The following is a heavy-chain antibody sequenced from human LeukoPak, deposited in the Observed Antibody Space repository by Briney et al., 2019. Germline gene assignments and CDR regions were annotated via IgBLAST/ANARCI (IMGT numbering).Heavy chain of an antibody. D-gene: IGHD4-17*01. CDR1: GFTFSKYA. CDR3: GRDPNGDYVGAFEF. CDR2: SSSGGSNP. Sequence: GGSLRLSCAASGFTFSKYALVWVRQAPGKGLEWVSASSSGGSNPLYADAVKGRFTISRDNSKNTLYLQMNSLRAEDPAVYYCGRDPNGDYVGAFEFWGRGTMVIVSS. J-gene: IGHJ3*01. V-gene: IGHV3-23*01.